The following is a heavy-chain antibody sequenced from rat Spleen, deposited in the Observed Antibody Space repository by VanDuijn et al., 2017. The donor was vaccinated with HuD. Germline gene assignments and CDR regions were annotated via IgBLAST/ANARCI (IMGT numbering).Heavy chain of an antibody. Sequence: EVQLVESDGGLVQPGRSLKLSCAASGFTFSDYAMAWVRQSPKKGLEWVATVIYDGSSTYYRDSVKGRFTISRDSAKSTLYLQMDSLRSEDTATYYCARQNWPYYFDYWGQGVVVTVSS. D-gene: IGHD5-1*01. CDR3: ARQNWPYYFDY. V-gene: IGHV5-17*01. CDR1: GFTFSDYA. CDR2: VIYDGSST. J-gene: IGHJ2*01.